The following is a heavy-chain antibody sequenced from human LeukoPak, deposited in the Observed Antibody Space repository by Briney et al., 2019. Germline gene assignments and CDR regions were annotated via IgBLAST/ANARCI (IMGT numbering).Heavy chain of an antibody. D-gene: IGHD6-19*01. CDR1: GYTFTGYF. J-gene: IGHJ4*02. Sequence: ASVKVSCKASGYTFTGYFMHWVRQAPGKGLEWVGWINPNGGGTNYAQKFQGRVTMTRDTSISTAYMELRSLRSDDTAVYYCARARSIAVAGTRDKYYFDYWGQGTLVTVSS. V-gene: IGHV1-2*02. CDR3: ARARSIAVAGTRDKYYFDY. CDR2: INPNGGGT.